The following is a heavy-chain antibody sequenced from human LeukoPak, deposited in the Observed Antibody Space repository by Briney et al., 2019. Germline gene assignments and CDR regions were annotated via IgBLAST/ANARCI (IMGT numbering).Heavy chain of an antibody. V-gene: IGHV4-38-2*02. CDR3: AREAYDSSGYRDAFDI. D-gene: IGHD3-22*01. CDR2: IYHSGST. J-gene: IGHJ3*02. Sequence: PSETLSLTCTVSGYSISSGYYWGWIRQPPGKGLEWIGSIYHSGSTYYNPSLKSRVTISVDTSKNQFSLKLSSVTAADAAVYYCAREAYDSSGYRDAFDIWGQGTMVTVSS. CDR1: GYSISSGYY.